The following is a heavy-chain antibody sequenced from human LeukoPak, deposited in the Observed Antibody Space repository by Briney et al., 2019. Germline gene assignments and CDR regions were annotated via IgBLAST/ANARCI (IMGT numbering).Heavy chain of an antibody. CDR3: ARGLYGDGGY. CDR1: GYTFTGYY. Sequence: ASVKVSCKASGYTFTGYYMHWVRQAPGQGLEWMGWINPNSGGTNYAQKFQGRVTMTRDTSISTAYMELSSLRSEDTAVYYCARGLYGDGGYWGQGTLVTVSS. J-gene: IGHJ4*02. CDR2: INPNSGGT. V-gene: IGHV1-2*02. D-gene: IGHD4-17*01.